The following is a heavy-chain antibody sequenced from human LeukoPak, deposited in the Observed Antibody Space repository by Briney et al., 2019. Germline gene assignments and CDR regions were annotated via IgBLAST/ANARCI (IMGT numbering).Heavy chain of an antibody. CDR1: GFTFSSYG. V-gene: IGHV3-30*02. CDR3: AGEAVTYQRNEYFQH. CDR2: IRYDGSNK. Sequence: GGSLRLSCAASGFTFSSYGMHWVRQAPGKGLEWVAFIRYDGSNKYYADSVKGRFTISRDNSKNTLYLQMNSLRAEDTAVYHCAGEAVTYQRNEYFQHWGQGTLVTVSS. D-gene: IGHD2-2*01. J-gene: IGHJ1*01.